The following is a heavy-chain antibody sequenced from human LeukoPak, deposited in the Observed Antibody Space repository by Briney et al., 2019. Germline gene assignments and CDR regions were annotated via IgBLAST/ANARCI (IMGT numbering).Heavy chain of an antibody. CDR1: GFTVSSNY. D-gene: IGHD3-22*01. J-gene: IGHJ3*01. CDR2: IYSGGST. CDR3: AREPIYYYDSSGYVDA. Sequence: PGGPLRLSCAASGFTVSSNYMSWVRQAPGKGLEWVSVIYSGGSTYYADSVKGRFTISRDNSKNTLYLQMNSLRAEDTAVYYCAREPIYYYDSSGYVDAWGQGTMVTVSS. V-gene: IGHV3-66*02.